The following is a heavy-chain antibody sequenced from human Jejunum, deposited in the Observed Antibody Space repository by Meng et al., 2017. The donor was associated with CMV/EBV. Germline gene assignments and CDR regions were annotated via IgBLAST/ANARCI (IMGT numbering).Heavy chain of an antibody. D-gene: IGHD3-10*01. CDR2: VYYSGST. Sequence: GEYYWTWIRQYPGEGIEWIGYVYYSGSTYYNPSLKSRVAMSVDTSKNQFSLTLNYVTAADTAVYYCARRGSVIIASGAPAFYFDLWGQGTLVTVSS. V-gene: IGHV4-31*02. CDR1: GEYY. CDR3: ARRGSVIIASGAPAFYFDL. J-gene: IGHJ4*02.